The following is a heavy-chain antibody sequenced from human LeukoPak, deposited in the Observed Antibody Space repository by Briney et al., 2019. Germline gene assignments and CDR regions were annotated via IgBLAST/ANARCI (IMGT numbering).Heavy chain of an antibody. CDR1: GFSFSSYW. D-gene: IGHD6-13*01. CDR2: IREDGSEK. V-gene: IGHV3-7*04. J-gene: IGHJ4*02. Sequence: GGSLRLSCAASGFSFSSYWMSWVRQAPGKGLEWVANIREDGSEKNYVDSVKGRFTISRDNAKNSLYLQMNSLRGEDTAVYYCARGGSRWFGYWGQGILVTVSP. CDR3: ARGGSRWFGY.